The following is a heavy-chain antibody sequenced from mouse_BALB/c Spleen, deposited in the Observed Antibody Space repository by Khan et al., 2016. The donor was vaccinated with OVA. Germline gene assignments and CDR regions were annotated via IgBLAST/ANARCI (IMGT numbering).Heavy chain of an antibody. Sequence: EVQLMESGPGLVKPSQSLSLTCTVTGYSITSDYAWNWIRQFPGNKLEWMGYISYSGNTKYNPSFKSRISITRDTSENQFFLQLNSVTIEDTATYYCARIYGGDFDYWGQGTTLTVSS. CDR1: GYSITSDYA. V-gene: IGHV3-2*02. J-gene: IGHJ2*01. D-gene: IGHD1-1*01. CDR3: ARIYGGDFDY. CDR2: ISYSGNT.